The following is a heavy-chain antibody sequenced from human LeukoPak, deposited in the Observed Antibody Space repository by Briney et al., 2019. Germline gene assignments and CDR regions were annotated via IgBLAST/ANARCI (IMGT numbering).Heavy chain of an antibody. CDR3: AREFGMVRGVITNWFDP. CDR2: IYYRGST. CDR1: GDSISSSSYY. Sequence: SETLSLTCTVSGDSISSSSYYWGWIRQPPGKGLEWIGYIYYRGSTNYNPSLRSRVSISVDMSKNQFSLKLSSVTAADTAVYYCAREFGMVRGVITNWFDPWGQGTLVTVSS. V-gene: IGHV4-61*05. D-gene: IGHD3-10*01. J-gene: IGHJ5*02.